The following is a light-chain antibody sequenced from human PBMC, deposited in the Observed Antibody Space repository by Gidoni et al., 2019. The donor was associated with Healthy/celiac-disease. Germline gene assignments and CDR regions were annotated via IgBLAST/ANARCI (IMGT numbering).Light chain of an antibody. J-gene: IGKJ2*01. CDR3: QQYGSSPWYT. CDR2: GAS. Sequence: EMVLTQSPATLSLSPGERATLSCRASQSVSSSYLAWYQQKPGQAPRLLIYGASSRATGIPDRFSGSGSGTDFTLTIRRLEPEDFAVYYCQQYGSSPWYTFGQGTKLEIK. CDR1: QSVSSSY. V-gene: IGKV3-20*01.